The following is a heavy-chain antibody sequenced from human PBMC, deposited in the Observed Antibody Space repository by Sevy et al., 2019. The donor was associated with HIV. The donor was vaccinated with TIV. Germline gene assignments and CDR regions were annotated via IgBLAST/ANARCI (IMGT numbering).Heavy chain of an antibody. CDR2: IRYDGSNK. V-gene: IGHV3-33*01. J-gene: IGHJ6*02. D-gene: IGHD3-3*01. Sequence: GGSLRLSCAASGFTLSTYGFHWVRQAPGKGLEWVAVIRYDGSNKYYADSMRGRFTISRDNSKNTLYLQMSSLRAEDTAVYYCARDRLGITISAEWGGGMDVWGQGTTVTVSS. CDR3: ARDRLGITISAEWGGGMDV. CDR1: GFTLSTYG.